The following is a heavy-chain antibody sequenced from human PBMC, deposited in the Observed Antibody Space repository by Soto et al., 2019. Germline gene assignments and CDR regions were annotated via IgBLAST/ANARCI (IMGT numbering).Heavy chain of an antibody. CDR3: VSSIAARRGFDYYYGMDV. Sequence: GESLKISCKGSGYSFTSYWISWVRQMPGKGLEWMGIIYPGDSDTRYSPSFQGQVTISADKSISTAYLQWSSLKASDTAMYYCVSSIAARRGFDYYYGMDVWGQGTTVTVSS. D-gene: IGHD6-6*01. V-gene: IGHV5-51*01. CDR1: GYSFTSYW. CDR2: IYPGDSDT. J-gene: IGHJ6*02.